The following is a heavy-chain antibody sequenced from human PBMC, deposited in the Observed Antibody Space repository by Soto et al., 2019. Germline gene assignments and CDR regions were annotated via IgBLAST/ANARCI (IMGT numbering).Heavy chain of an antibody. J-gene: IGHJ4*02. CDR3: ARSFTMVRGVIIAYDC. V-gene: IGHV4-31*03. Sequence: SETLSLTCTVSGGSISSGGYYWSWIRQHPGKGLEWIGYIYYSGSTYYNPSLKSRVTISVDTSKNQFSLKLSSVTAAGTAVYYCARSFTMVRGVIIAYDCWGQGTLVTVSS. CDR1: GGSISSGGYY. CDR2: IYYSGST. D-gene: IGHD3-10*01.